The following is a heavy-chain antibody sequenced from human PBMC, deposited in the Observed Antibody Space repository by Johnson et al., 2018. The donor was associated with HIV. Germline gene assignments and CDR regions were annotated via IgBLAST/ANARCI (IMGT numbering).Heavy chain of an antibody. Sequence: QVQLVESGGGVAQPGGSLRLSCAASGFTFSSYGMHWVRQAPGKGLEWVAVISYDGSNKYYADSVKGRFTISRDNSKNTLYLQMNSLRSEDTAVYYCATPIGWVLAYPRAFDIWGQGTMVTVSS. CDR1: GFTFSSYG. J-gene: IGHJ3*02. CDR2: ISYDGSNK. CDR3: ATPIGWVLAYPRAFDI. V-gene: IGHV3-30*03. D-gene: IGHD3-3*01.